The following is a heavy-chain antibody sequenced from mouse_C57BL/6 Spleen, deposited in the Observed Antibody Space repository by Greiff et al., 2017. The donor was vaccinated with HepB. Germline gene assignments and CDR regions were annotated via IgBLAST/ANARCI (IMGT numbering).Heavy chain of an antibody. J-gene: IGHJ2*01. CDR2: IDPSDSYT. CDR1: GYTFTSYW. Sequence: VQLQQPGAELVKPGASVKLSCKASGYTFTSYWMQWVKQRPGQGLEWIGEIDPSDSYTNYNQKFKGKATLTVDTSSSTAYMQLSSLTSEDSAVYYCARGGFITTLFDSWGQGTTLTVSS. V-gene: IGHV1-50*01. CDR3: ARGGFITTLFDS. D-gene: IGHD1-1*01.